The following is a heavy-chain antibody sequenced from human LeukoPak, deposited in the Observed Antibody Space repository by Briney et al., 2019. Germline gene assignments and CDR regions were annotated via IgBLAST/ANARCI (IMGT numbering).Heavy chain of an antibody. CDR3: ARIKDNWFDP. J-gene: IGHJ5*02. CDR2: IIPIFGTA. D-gene: IGHD3-16*01. Sequence: SVKVSCKASGGTFSSYATSWVRQAPGQGLEWMGRIIPIFGTANYAQKFQGRVTITTDESTSTAYMELSSLRSEDTAVYYCARIKDNWFDPWGQGTLVTVSS. CDR1: GGTFSSYA. V-gene: IGHV1-69*05.